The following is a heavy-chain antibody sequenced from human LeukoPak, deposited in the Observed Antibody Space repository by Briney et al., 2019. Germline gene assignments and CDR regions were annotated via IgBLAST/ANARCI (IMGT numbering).Heavy chain of an antibody. V-gene: IGHV3-30*02. CDR1: GFTFSSYG. D-gene: IGHD6-19*01. Sequence: AGGSLRLSCAASGFTFSSYGMHWVRQAPGKGLEWVAFIRYDGSNKYYADSVKGRFTISRDNSKNTLYLQMNSLRAEDTAVYYCARVGAVAGTIDYWGQGTLVTVSS. J-gene: IGHJ4*02. CDR3: ARVGAVAGTIDY. CDR2: IRYDGSNK.